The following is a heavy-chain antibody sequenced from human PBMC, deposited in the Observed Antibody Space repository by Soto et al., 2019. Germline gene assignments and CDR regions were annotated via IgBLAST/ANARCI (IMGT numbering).Heavy chain of an antibody. V-gene: IGHV4-59*01. CDR3: AREVVDGISNSCYSWFDS. D-gene: IGHD2-2*02. J-gene: IGHJ5*01. Sequence: SETLYLTCTVSGVAISSYYWCWIRQPPGKGLEWIGYIYYSGSTNYNPSLKSRVTISVDTSKNQFSLKLSSVTAADTAVYYCAREVVDGISNSCYSWFDSWGQVPLV. CDR2: IYYSGST. CDR1: GVAISSYY.